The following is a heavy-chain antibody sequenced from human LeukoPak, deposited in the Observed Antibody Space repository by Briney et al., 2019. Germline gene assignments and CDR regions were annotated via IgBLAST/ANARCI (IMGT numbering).Heavy chain of an antibody. CDR2: ISGSGGST. J-gene: IGHJ4*02. D-gene: IGHD5-12*01. V-gene: IGHV3-23*01. Sequence: GGSLRLSCAASGFTFSSYAMSWVRQAPGKGLEWVPAISGSGGSTYYADSVKGRFTISRDNSKNTLYLQMNSLRAEDTAVYYCAHSGYDYVNYWGQGTLVTVSS. CDR3: AHSGYDYVNY. CDR1: GFTFSSYA.